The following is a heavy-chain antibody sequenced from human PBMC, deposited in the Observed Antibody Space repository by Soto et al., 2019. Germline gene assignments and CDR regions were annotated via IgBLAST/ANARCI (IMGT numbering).Heavy chain of an antibody. CDR3: ARGSFSSSSSWFDP. D-gene: IGHD6-6*01. Sequence: SETLSLTCTVSGGSISSGGYYWSWIRQHPGKGLEWIGYIYYSGRTHYNPSLHSRVSIAVDTTENQFSLKLTSVTAADTSVYYCARGSFSSSSSWFDPWGRGTLVTVSS. V-gene: IGHV4-31*03. CDR1: GGSISSGGYY. CDR2: IYYSGRT. J-gene: IGHJ5*02.